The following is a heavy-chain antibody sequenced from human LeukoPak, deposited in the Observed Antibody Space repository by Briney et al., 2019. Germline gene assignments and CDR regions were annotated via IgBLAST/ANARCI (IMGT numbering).Heavy chain of an antibody. V-gene: IGHV3-7*04. J-gene: IGHJ4*02. CDR3: ARDRFKVRGVLGY. D-gene: IGHD3-10*01. CDR1: GFTFSSYW. Sequence: QPGGSLRLSCAASGFTFSSYWMSWVRQAPGKGLEWVADIKQDGSEKYYVDSVKGRFTISRDNAKNSLYLQMNSLRAEDTAVYYCARDRFKVRGVLGYWGQGTLVTVSS. CDR2: IKQDGSEK.